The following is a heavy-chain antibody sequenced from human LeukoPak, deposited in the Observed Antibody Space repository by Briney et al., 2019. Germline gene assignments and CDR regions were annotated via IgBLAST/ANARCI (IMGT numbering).Heavy chain of an antibody. CDR1: GYTFTSYG. CDR3: ARVPPPTFQSYYCDY. V-gene: IGHV1-18*01. D-gene: IGHD3-16*01. J-gene: IGHJ4*02. Sequence: ASVKVSCKASGYTFTSYGISWVRQAPGQGLEWMGWISAYNGNTNYAQKLQGRVTMTTDTSTSTAYMELRSLRSDDTAVYYCARVPPPTFQSYYCDYWGQGTLVTVSS. CDR2: ISAYNGNT.